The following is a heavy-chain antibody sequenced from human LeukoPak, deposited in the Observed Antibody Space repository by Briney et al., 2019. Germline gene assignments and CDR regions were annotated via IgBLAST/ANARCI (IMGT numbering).Heavy chain of an antibody. Sequence: SETLSLTCTVSGGFISRYYWRWIRQPPGEGPEWIGYIYYTGTTNYNPSLKNRVTMSVDTSKNQFSLKLSSVTTADTAVYYCARTCIWSCYYTFDYWGQGSLVTVSS. D-gene: IGHD3-3*01. V-gene: IGHV4-59*01. CDR2: IYYTGTT. CDR3: ARTCIWSCYYTFDY. J-gene: IGHJ4*02. CDR1: GGFISRYY.